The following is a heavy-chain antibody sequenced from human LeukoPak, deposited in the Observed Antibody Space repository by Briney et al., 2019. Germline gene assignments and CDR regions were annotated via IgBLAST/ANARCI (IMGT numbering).Heavy chain of an antibody. D-gene: IGHD6-19*01. CDR3: ARDLYDSGWYVDY. J-gene: IGHJ4*02. Sequence: PGGSLRLSCAASGFTFSSHFMNWVRQAPGRGLEWVPSISSSSSYIYYADSVKGRFTISRDNARNSLYLQMNSLRVEDTAVYYCARDLYDSGWYVDYWGQGTLVTVSS. CDR1: GFTFSSHF. V-gene: IGHV3-21*01. CDR2: ISSSSSYI.